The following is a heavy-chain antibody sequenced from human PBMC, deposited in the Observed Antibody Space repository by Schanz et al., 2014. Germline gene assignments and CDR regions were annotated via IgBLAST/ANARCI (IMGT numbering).Heavy chain of an antibody. V-gene: IGHV3-21*04. CDR2: LSSDSRHV. CDR3: AKALGLRPFDY. J-gene: IGHJ4*02. CDR1: GFIFSSYN. Sequence: EVQLVESGGGLVKPGGSLRLSCVASGFIFSSYNMNWVRQSPGKGLEWVSFLSSDSRHVYYVESAKGRFTISRDNAKNSLYLQMNGLRPKDTAFYYCAKALGLRPFDYWGQGTLVTVSS. D-gene: IGHD2-21*01.